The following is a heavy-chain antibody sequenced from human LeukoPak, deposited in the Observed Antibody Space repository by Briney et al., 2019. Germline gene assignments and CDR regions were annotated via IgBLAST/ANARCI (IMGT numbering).Heavy chain of an antibody. D-gene: IGHD3-9*01. J-gene: IGHJ6*03. CDR1: GGSISSYY. CDR2: IYYSEST. V-gene: IGHV4-59*01. Sequence: SETLSLTCTVSGGSISSYYWSWIRQPPGKGLEWIGYIYYSESTNYNPSLKSRVTISVDASKNQFSLKLSSVAAADTSVYYCARVYYDILTGYPTGYYYYYMDVWGKGTTVTISS. CDR3: ARVYYDILTGYPTGYYYYYMDV.